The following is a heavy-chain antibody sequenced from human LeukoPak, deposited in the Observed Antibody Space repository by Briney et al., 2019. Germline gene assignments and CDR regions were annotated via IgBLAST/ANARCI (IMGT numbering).Heavy chain of an antibody. CDR3: AGGYYDAYDAFDI. D-gene: IGHD3-22*01. Sequence: PGGSLRLSCAASGFTFSNYGMHWVRQAPGKGLEWVAFIRYDGSKKYYADSVKGRFTISRDNSKNTLFLQMNSLRAEDTAVYYCAGGYYDAYDAFDIWGQGTMVTVSS. V-gene: IGHV3-30*02. CDR2: IRYDGSKK. CDR1: GFTFSNYG. J-gene: IGHJ3*02.